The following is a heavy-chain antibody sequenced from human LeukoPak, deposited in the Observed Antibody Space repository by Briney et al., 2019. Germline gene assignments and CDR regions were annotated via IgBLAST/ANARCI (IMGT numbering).Heavy chain of an antibody. Sequence: AASVKVSCTTSGYQFNTHTITWVRQAPGQGLEWMGWVSAYNGNTNYEQKFQGRVTMTTDRSTRTAYMELRSLTSDDTAVYFCARDPRSGHFDYWGQGSLVTVSS. CDR1: GYQFNTHT. CDR2: VSAYNGNT. J-gene: IGHJ4*02. V-gene: IGHV1-18*04. CDR3: ARDPRSGHFDY.